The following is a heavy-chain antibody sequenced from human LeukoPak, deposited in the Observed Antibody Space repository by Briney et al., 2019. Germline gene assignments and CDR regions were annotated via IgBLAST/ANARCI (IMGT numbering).Heavy chain of an antibody. CDR2: IYYSGST. CDR1: GGSISSYY. Sequence: SETLSLTCTVSGGSISSYYWSWIRQPPGKGLERIGYIYYSGSTNYNPSLKSRVTISVDTSKNQFSLKLSSVTAADTAVYYCARGHYDFWSGYQYYFDYWGQGTLVTVSS. CDR3: ARGHYDFWSGYQYYFDY. V-gene: IGHV4-59*01. D-gene: IGHD3-3*01. J-gene: IGHJ4*02.